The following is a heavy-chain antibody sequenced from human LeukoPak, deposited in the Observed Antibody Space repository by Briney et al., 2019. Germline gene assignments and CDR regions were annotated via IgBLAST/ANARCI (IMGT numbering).Heavy chain of an antibody. V-gene: IGHV3-74*01. J-gene: IGHJ1*01. Sequence: GGSLRLSCAASGFTFITYWMHWVRQAPGKGLVWVSRIKSDGSTNYAASVKGRFTISRDNAKNTLSLQMNSLRPEDTGVYYCARAPSEIGGYYPEYFRHWGQGTLVTVSS. CDR1: GFTFITYW. CDR3: ARAPSEIGGYYPEYFRH. D-gene: IGHD3-3*01. CDR2: IKSDGST.